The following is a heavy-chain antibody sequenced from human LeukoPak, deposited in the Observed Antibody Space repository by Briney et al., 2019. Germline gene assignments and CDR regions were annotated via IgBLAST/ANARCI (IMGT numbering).Heavy chain of an antibody. V-gene: IGHV3-30*04. CDR2: ISYDGRNK. Sequence: PGRSLRLSCAASGFTFSSYAMHWVRQAPGKGLEWVAVISYDGRNKYYADSVKGRFTIYRDNSKNTLYLQMNGLRAEDSALYYCAKGIAFYGMDVWGQGTTVTVSS. D-gene: IGHD6-13*01. J-gene: IGHJ6*02. CDR1: GFTFSSYA. CDR3: AKGIAFYGMDV.